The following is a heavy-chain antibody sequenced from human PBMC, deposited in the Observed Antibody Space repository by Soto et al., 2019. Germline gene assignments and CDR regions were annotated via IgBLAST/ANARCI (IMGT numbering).Heavy chain of an antibody. D-gene: IGHD3-10*01. V-gene: IGHV3-30*18. CDR2: ISYDGSNK. CDR1: GFTFSSYG. Sequence: QVQLVGSGGGVVQPGRSLRLSCAASGFTFSSYGMHWVRQAPGKGLEWVAVISYDGSNKYYADSVKGRFTISRDNSKNTLYLQMNSLRAEDTAVYYCAKDIYGSGSYSAFDIWGQGTMVTVSS. CDR3: AKDIYGSGSYSAFDI. J-gene: IGHJ3*02.